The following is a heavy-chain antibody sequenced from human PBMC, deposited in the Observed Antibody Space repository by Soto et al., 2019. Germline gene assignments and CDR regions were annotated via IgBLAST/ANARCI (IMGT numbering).Heavy chain of an antibody. CDR3: TMDDVQCIGVSCYGVPMGV. CDR2: IQRGGST. Sequence: EVQLVQSGGGLVQPGGSLRRSCAASGFSVSTKYMNWVRQATGKGLEWLSLIQRGGSTYYADSVKGRFTISRHNSENTLFLQMNRLRVEDTALYYWTMDDVQCIGVSCYGVPMGVWSKGTEVTVS. CDR1: GFSVSTKY. D-gene: IGHD2-15*01. J-gene: IGHJ6*03. V-gene: IGHV3-66*01.